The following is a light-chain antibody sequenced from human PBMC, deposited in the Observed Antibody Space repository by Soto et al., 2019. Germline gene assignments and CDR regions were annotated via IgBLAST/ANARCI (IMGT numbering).Light chain of an antibody. J-gene: IGLJ1*01. CDR1: SSDFGGYNY. V-gene: IGLV2-11*01. CDR2: DVT. Sequence: QSALTQPRSVSGSPGQSVTISCTGTSSDFGGYNYVSWYQQHPGKAPKLMIYDVTQRPSGVPDRFSGSKSGNTASLTISGLQAEDEADYYCGSYGGTSDKYVFGPGTKLTVL. CDR3: GSYGGTSDKYV.